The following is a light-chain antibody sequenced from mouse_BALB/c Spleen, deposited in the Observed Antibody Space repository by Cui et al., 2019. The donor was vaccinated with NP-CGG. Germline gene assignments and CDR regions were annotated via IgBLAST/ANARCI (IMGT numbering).Light chain of an antibody. J-gene: IGLJ1*01. CDR3: ALWYSNHWV. CDR2: GTN. Sequence: QAVVPQPSAPTTSPGETVTLTCRSSTGAVTTSNYANWVQEKPDHLFTGLIGGTNNRAPGVPARFSGSLIGDKAALIITGAQTEDEAIYFCALWYSNHWVFGGGTKLTVL. CDR1: TGAVTTSNY. V-gene: IGLV1*01.